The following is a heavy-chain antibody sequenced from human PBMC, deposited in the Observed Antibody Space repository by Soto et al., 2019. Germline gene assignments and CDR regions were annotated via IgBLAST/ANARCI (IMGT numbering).Heavy chain of an antibody. CDR2: IKEDGSEK. CDR1: EFPSSNFW. D-gene: IGHD1-26*01. Sequence: EVQLVESGGGLVQPGGSLRLSCAAFEFPSSNFWMTWVRQAPGKGLEWVANIKEDGSEKYYADSVKGRFTISRDSTKNSVFLQMDSLRAEDTALYYCARLRKGGFCDYWGQGSLVTVST. V-gene: IGHV3-7*03. CDR3: ARLRKGGFCDY. J-gene: IGHJ4*02.